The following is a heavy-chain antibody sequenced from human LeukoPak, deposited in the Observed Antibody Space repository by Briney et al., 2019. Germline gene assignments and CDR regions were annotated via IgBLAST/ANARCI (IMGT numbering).Heavy chain of an antibody. J-gene: IGHJ4*02. CDR2: ISYDGSKK. D-gene: IGHD4-17*01. CDR1: GFTFSSYA. V-gene: IGHV3-30-3*01. CDR3: ARVRDYGDYPPDY. Sequence: GRSLRLSCAASGFTFSSYAMHWVRQAPGKGLEWVAVISYDGSKKYYADSVKGRFTISRDNSKNTLYLQMNSLRAEDTAVYYCARVRDYGDYPPDYWGQGTLVTVSS.